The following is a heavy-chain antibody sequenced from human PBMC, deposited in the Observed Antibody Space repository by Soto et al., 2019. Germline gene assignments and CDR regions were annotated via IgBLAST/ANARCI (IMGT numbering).Heavy chain of an antibody. CDR1: GFTFSSYA. Sequence: QVQLVESGGGVVQPGRSLRLSCAASGFTFSSYAMHWVRQAPGKGLEWVAVISYDGSNKYYADSVKGRFTISRDNSKNKLYLQMNSLRAEDTAVYYCGRGWSWYSSRWGAFDIWGQGTMVTVSS. CDR2: ISYDGSNK. D-gene: IGHD6-13*01. J-gene: IGHJ3*02. CDR3: GRGWSWYSSRWGAFDI. V-gene: IGHV3-30-3*01.